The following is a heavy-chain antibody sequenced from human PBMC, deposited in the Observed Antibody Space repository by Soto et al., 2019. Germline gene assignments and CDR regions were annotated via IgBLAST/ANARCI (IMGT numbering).Heavy chain of an antibody. V-gene: IGHV3-7*01. D-gene: IGHD3-9*01. CDR2: IKQDGSEK. CDR1: GFTFSSYW. CDR3: ARDNDILTSYNFDY. Sequence: GGSLRLSCAASGFTFSSYWMSWVRQAPGKGLEWVANIKQDGSEKYYVDSVKGRFTISRDNAKNSLYLQMNSLRAEDTAVYYCARDNDILTSYNFDYWGQGTLVTVSS. J-gene: IGHJ4*02.